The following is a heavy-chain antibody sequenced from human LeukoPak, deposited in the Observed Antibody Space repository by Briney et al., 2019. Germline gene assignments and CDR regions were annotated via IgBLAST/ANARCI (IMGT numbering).Heavy chain of an antibody. V-gene: IGHV3-7*03. J-gene: IGHJ6*04. CDR3: ARSVRRFNYYYYGMDV. D-gene: IGHD3-3*01. CDR2: RKQDGSEK. CDR1: GFTFISYW. Sequence: GGALRLSCAASGFTFISYWMRWVGQAPGRGLAWVANRKQDGSEKYYVDSVKGRFTISRDNAKNSLYLQMNSLRAEDTAVYYCARSVRRFNYYYYGMDVWGKGTTVTVSS.